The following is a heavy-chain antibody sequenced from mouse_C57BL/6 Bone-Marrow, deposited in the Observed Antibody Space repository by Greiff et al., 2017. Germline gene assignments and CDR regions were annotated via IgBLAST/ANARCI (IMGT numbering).Heavy chain of an antibody. CDR1: GFNIKDDY. J-gene: IGHJ2*01. Sequence: VQLQQSGAELVRPGASVKLSCTASGFNIKDDYIHWVTQRPEQGLEWIGWIDPEIGDTEYASKFQGKATITSATSSNTAYLQLSSLTSEDTAVYYCSSLDGNYFDFWGQGTPLTVAS. V-gene: IGHV14-4*01. CDR3: SSLDGNYFDF. CDR2: IDPEIGDT. D-gene: IGHD2-3*01.